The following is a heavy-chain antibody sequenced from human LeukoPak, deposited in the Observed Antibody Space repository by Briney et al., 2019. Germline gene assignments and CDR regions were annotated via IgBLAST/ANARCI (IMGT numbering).Heavy chain of an antibody. CDR2: MNPNSGNT. CDR3: ARSRSASLTIFGVVIIDYYYYGMDV. Sequence: ASVKVSCKASGYTFTSYDINWVRQATGQGLEWMGWMNPNSGNTGYAQKFQGRVTMTRNTSISTAYMELSSLRSEDTAVYYCARSRSASLTIFGVVIIDYYYYGMDVWGQGTRSPSP. J-gene: IGHJ6*02. D-gene: IGHD3-3*01. V-gene: IGHV1-8*01. CDR1: GYTFTSYD.